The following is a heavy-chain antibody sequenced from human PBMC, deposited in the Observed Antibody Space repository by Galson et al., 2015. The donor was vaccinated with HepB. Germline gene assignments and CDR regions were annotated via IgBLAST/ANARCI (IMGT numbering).Heavy chain of an antibody. CDR2: ISWNSGSI. J-gene: IGHJ4*02. D-gene: IGHD6-19*01. Sequence: SLRLSCAASGFTFDDYAMHWVRQAPGKGLEWVSGISWNSGSIGYADSVKGRFTISRDNAKNSLYLQMNSLRAEDTALYYCAKGGYSSGWHHLFDYWGQGTLVTVSS. CDR1: GFTFDDYA. V-gene: IGHV3-9*01. CDR3: AKGGYSSGWHHLFDY.